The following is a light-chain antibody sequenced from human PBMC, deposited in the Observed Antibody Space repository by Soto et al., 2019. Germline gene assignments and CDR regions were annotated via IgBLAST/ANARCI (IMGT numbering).Light chain of an antibody. CDR3: QTYYTAPET. V-gene: IGKV1-27*01. Sequence: DIQMTQSPSSLSASVGDRVTITCRASQGIGNYLAWYQQKPGKVPKNLIYAASTLQSGVPSRFSGSGSGTDFTLTISSLQPEDVATYYCQTYYTAPETFGQGTKVEIK. CDR2: AAS. J-gene: IGKJ1*01. CDR1: QGIGNY.